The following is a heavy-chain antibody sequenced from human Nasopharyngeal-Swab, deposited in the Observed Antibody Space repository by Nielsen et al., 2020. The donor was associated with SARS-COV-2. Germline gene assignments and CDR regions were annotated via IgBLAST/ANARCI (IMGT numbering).Heavy chain of an antibody. Sequence: GGSLRLSCAASGFTFSSYSMNLVRQAPGKGLEWVSSISSSSSYIYYADSVKGRFTISRDNAKNSLYLQMNSLRAEDTAVYYCARHLPLRFLEWLFPDYFDYWGQGTLVTVSS. CDR2: ISSSSSYI. V-gene: IGHV3-21*01. CDR3: ARHLPLRFLEWLFPDYFDY. J-gene: IGHJ4*02. D-gene: IGHD3-3*01. CDR1: GFTFSSYS.